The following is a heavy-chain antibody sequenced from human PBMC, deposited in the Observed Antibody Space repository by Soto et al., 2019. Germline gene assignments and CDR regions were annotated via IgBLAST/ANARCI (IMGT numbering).Heavy chain of an antibody. Sequence: SETLSFTGSVPGGSISSYYCSWIRQPPGKGLEWIGYIYYSGSTNYNPSLKSRVTISVDTSKTQFSLKLSSVTAADTAVYYCARHGGAARDYWGQGTLVTVSS. CDR3: ARHGGAARDY. V-gene: IGHV4-59*01. CDR1: GGSISSYY. CDR2: IYYSGST. D-gene: IGHD6-6*01. J-gene: IGHJ4*02.